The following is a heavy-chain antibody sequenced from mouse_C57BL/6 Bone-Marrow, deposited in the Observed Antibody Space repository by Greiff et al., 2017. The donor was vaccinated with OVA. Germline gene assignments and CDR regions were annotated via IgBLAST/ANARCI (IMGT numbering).Heavy chain of an antibody. Sequence: VQLQQSGPVLVKPGASVKMSCKASGYTFTDYYMNWVKQSHGKSLEWIGVINPYNGGTSYNQKFKGKATLTVDKSSSTAYMELNSLTSEDSAVYYCAPITTVAYYYAMDYWGQGTSVTVSS. CDR2: INPYNGGT. V-gene: IGHV1-19*01. CDR3: APITTVAYYYAMDY. D-gene: IGHD1-1*01. CDR1: GYTFTDYY. J-gene: IGHJ4*01.